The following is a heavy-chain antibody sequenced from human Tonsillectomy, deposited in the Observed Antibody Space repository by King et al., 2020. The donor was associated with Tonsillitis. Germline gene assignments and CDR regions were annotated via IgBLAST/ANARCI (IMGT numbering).Heavy chain of an antibody. V-gene: IGHV3-43D*03. CDR1: GFIFDDYA. CDR2: ISWDGGST. Sequence: VQLVESGGVVVQPGGSLRLSCAASGFIFDDYAMHWVRQAPGKGLEWVSLISWDGGSTYYADYVKGRFTISRDNSKNSVNLQMNSLRAEDTALYYCAKGGHCTNGVCYGLIDYWGQGTLVTVSA. D-gene: IGHD2-8*01. CDR3: AKGGHCTNGVCYGLIDY. J-gene: IGHJ4*02.